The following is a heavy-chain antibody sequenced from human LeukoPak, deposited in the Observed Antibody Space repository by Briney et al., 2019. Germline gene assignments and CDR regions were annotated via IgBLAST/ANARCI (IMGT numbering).Heavy chain of an antibody. D-gene: IGHD5-18*01. CDR3: ARVRTEAWIQLWTKRYYFDY. CDR1: GFTFSSYS. CDR2: ISSSSSYI. J-gene: IGHJ4*02. V-gene: IGHV3-21*04. Sequence: TGGSLRLACSASGFTFSSYSMNWVRQAPGKGLEWVSSISSSSSYIYYADSVKGRFTISRDNAKNSLYLQMNSLRSEDTAVYYCARVRTEAWIQLWTKRYYFDYWGQGTLVTVSS.